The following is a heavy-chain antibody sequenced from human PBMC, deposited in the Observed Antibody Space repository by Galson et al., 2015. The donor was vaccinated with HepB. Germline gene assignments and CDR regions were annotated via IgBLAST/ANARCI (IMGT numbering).Heavy chain of an antibody. V-gene: IGHV3-64D*06. CDR2: ISSNGGST. Sequence: SLRLSCAASGFTFSSYAMHWVRQAPGKGLEYVSAISSNGGSTYYADSVKGRFTISRDNSKNTLYLQMGSLRAEDTAVYYCVKDMSTGSALYYYGMDVWGQGTTVTVSS. CDR3: VKDMSTGSALYYYGMDV. J-gene: IGHJ6*02. D-gene: IGHD5/OR15-5a*01. CDR1: GFTFSSYA.